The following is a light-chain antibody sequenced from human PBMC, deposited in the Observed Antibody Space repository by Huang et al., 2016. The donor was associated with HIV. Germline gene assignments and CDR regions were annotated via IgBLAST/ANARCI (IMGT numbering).Light chain of an antibody. CDR1: QNINTW. CDR3: QQYNTYLYT. CDR2: RAS. V-gene: IGKV1-5*03. J-gene: IGKJ2*01. Sequence: DIQMTQSPSTLSASVGDRVTITCRASQNINTWLAGYQQKPGKAPNLLIYRASSLQSGVPSRFTGGGSGTEFTLTITSLQPDDLATYYCQQYNTYLYTFGQGTKLEIK.